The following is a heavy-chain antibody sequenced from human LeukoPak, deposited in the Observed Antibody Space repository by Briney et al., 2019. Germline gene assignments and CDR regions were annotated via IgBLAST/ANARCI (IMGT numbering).Heavy chain of an antibody. CDR2: INPNSGGT. D-gene: IGHD3-16*01. J-gene: IGHJ3*02. V-gene: IGHV1-2*02. Sequence: ASVKVSCKASGYTFTVYYMHWVRQAPGQGLEWMGWINPNSGGTNYTQKFQGRVTMTRDTSINTAYMELSRLTSDDTAVYFCATWGLHFDIWGQGTMVIVAS. CDR3: ATWGLHFDI. CDR1: GYTFTVYY.